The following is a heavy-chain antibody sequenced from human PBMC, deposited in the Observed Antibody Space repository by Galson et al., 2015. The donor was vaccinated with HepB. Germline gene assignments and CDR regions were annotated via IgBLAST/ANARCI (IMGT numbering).Heavy chain of an antibody. CDR2: IYWDDDK. CDR3: AHSSGLRWLAGDAFDI. Sequence: PALVKPTQTLTLTCTFSGISVSTSGVGVGWIRQPPGKALEWLALIYWDDDKRYSPSLKSRLTITKNTSKNQVVLTMTNMDPVDTATYYCAHSSGLRWLAGDAFDIWGQGTMVTVSS. D-gene: IGHD4-23*01. V-gene: IGHV2-5*02. J-gene: IGHJ3*02. CDR1: GISVSTSGVG.